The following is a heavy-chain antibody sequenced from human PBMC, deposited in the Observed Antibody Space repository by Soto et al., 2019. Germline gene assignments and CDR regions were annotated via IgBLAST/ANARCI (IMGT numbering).Heavy chain of an antibody. J-gene: IGHJ4*02. V-gene: IGHV3-7*01. CDR2: IKEDGSEK. Sequence: EVQLVESGGGLVQPGGSLRLSCAASGFTFSSYWMSWVRQAPGKGLEWVANIKEDGSEKYHVDSVKGRLTISIDNAKNSLYLQMNSMRAEDTAVYYCARGGAVRLAHWCQGTLVTVSS. CDR3: ARGGAVRLAH. CDR1: GFTFSSYW. D-gene: IGHD2-2*01.